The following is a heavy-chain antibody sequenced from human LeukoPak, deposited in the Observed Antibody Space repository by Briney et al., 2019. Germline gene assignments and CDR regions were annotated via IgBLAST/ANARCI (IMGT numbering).Heavy chain of an antibody. V-gene: IGHV3-33*01. CDR1: GFTFSSYG. D-gene: IGHD2-2*01. J-gene: IGHJ1*01. Sequence: GGSLRLSCAASGFTFSSYGMHWVRQAPGKGLEWVAVIWYDGSNKYYADSVKGRFTISRDNSKNTLYLQMNSLKVEDTAVYYCGRGLSDKYVPGGLQHWGQGILVTVSS. CDR2: IWYDGSNK. CDR3: GRGLSDKYVPGGLQH.